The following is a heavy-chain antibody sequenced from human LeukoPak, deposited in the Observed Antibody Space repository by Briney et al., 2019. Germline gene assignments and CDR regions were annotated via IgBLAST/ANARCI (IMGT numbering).Heavy chain of an antibody. V-gene: IGHV1-18*01. CDR3: ARVTGMTYYYDSSGVDY. D-gene: IGHD3-22*01. J-gene: IGHJ4*02. Sequence: ASVKVSCKASGYTFTSYGISWVRQAPGQGLERMGWISAYNGNTNYAQKLQGRVTMTTDTSTSTAYMELRSLRSDDTAVYYCARVTGMTYYYDSSGVDYWGQGTLVTVSS. CDR2: ISAYNGNT. CDR1: GYTFTSYG.